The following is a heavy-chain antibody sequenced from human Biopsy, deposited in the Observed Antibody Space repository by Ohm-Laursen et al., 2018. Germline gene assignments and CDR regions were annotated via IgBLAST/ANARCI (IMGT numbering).Heavy chain of an antibody. V-gene: IGHV3-30*18. Sequence: SLRLSCSASGFTFSSYWMSWVRQAPGKGLEWVAFIFYDGSNTYYADSVKGRFTISRDNSRDTLYLQMSSLRAEDTAVYYCAKDRYNYTPIGGFSMDVWGRGTTVTVSS. J-gene: IGHJ6*02. CDR3: AKDRYNYTPIGGFSMDV. CDR2: IFYDGSNT. D-gene: IGHD5-18*01. CDR1: GFTFSSYW.